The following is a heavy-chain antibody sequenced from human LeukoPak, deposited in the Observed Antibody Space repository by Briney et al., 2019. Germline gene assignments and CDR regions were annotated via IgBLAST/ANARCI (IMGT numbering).Heavy chain of an antibody. CDR1: GYTFTDYY. CDR3: ARVGYFGSGSYCPY. CDR2: INPSNGGT. D-gene: IGHD3-10*01. V-gene: IGHV1-2*02. Sequence: ASVKVSGKASGYTFTDYYIHWVRQAPGQGLEWMGWINPSNGGTNFAQEFQGRVTMTRDTSISTAYMELSRLTSDDTAVYYCARVGYFGSGSYCPYWGQGTLVTVSS. J-gene: IGHJ4*02.